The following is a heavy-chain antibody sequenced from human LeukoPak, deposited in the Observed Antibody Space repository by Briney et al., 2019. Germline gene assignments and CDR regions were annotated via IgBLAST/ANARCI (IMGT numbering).Heavy chain of an antibody. V-gene: IGHV1-18*01. D-gene: IGHD1-26*01. J-gene: IGHJ3*02. CDR2: ISAYSGNT. Sequence: GTSVKVSCKASGYTFSIYGISWVRQAPGQGLEWMGWISAYSGNTNYAQKVQGRVTMTTDTSTSTAYMELRNLRSDDTAVYYCARVGGRGLIKEEGIWGQGTMVTVSS. CDR3: ARVGGRGLIKEEGI. CDR1: GYTFSIYG.